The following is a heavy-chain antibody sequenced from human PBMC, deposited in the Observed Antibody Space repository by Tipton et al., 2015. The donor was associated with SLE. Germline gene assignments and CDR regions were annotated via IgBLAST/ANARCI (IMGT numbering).Heavy chain of an antibody. D-gene: IGHD3-16*01. Sequence: TLSLTCTVFGNSVNSGSYHWSWIRQPAGKGLEWIGSMYYSGSTYYNLSLKSRLTFSVDTSKNQFSLKLSSVTAADTAVYYCARVGAASGARYFDPWGQGMLVTVSS. J-gene: IGHJ5*02. V-gene: IGHV4-39*07. CDR1: GNSVNSGSYH. CDR3: ARVGAASGARYFDP. CDR2: MYYSGST.